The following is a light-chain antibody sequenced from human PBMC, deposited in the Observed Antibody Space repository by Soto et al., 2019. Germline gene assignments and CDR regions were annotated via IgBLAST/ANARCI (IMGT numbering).Light chain of an antibody. V-gene: IGLV2-14*01. CDR3: SSYTTSSTLEV. J-gene: IGLJ1*01. CDR1: SRDFGGYDY. Sequence: QSALTQPASVSGSPGQAITISCTGTSRDFGGYDYVSWYQQHPDKAPKLMIYEVTNRPSGVSHRFSGSKSGNTASLTISGLQAEDEADYYCSSYTTSSTLEVFGTGTKVTVL. CDR2: EVT.